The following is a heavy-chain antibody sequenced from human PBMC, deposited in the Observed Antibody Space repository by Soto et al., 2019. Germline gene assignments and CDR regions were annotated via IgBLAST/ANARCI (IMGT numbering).Heavy chain of an antibody. Sequence: SETLSLTCAFYGGSFSGYYWSLIRQPPGKGLEWIGEINHSGSTNYNPSLKSRVTISVDTSKNQFSLKLSSVTAADTAVYYCARGRHTAIVVVPAAMQLGDYWGQGTLVTVSS. CDR3: ARGRHTAIVVVPAAMQLGDY. D-gene: IGHD2-2*01. CDR1: GGSFSGYY. V-gene: IGHV4-34*01. J-gene: IGHJ4*02. CDR2: INHSGST.